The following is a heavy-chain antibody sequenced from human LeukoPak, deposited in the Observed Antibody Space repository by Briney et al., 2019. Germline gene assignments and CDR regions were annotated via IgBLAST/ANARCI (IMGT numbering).Heavy chain of an antibody. Sequence: SETLSLTCTVSGGSISSYYWSWIRQPAGKGLEWIGRIYTSGSTNYNPSLKSRVTISVDTSKNQFSLKLSSVTAADTAVYYCASRTTVVTGDAFDIWGQGTMVTVSS. D-gene: IGHD4-23*01. CDR3: ASRTTVVTGDAFDI. V-gene: IGHV4-4*07. J-gene: IGHJ3*02. CDR2: IYTSGST. CDR1: GGSISSYY.